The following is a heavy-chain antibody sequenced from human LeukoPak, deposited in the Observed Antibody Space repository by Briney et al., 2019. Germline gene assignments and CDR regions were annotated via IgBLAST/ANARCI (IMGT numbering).Heavy chain of an antibody. J-gene: IGHJ4*02. CDR1: GGSIRSGGYY. CDR2: IYYSGST. CDR3: ARDALLSAL. Sequence: SETLSLTCTVSGGSIRSGGYYWSWIPQRPGQGLEWIGYIYYSGSTYYNPSLKTRFTISVDTSQYQFSLKVHSVTAADTALYFGARDALLSALWGQGALVTVSS. V-gene: IGHV4-31*03.